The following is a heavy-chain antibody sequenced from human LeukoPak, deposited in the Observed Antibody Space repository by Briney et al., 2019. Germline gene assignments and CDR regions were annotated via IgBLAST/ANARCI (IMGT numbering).Heavy chain of an antibody. CDR3: ARASSGYFAFDI. CDR1: GGTFSSYA. D-gene: IGHD3-3*01. J-gene: IGHJ3*02. Sequence: SAVKVSFKASGGTFSSYAISWVRQAPGQGLEWMGGIIPIFGTANYAQKFPGRVTITTDESTSTAYMELSSLRSEDTAVYYCARASSGYFAFDIWGQGTMVTVSS. CDR2: IIPIFGTA. V-gene: IGHV1-69*05.